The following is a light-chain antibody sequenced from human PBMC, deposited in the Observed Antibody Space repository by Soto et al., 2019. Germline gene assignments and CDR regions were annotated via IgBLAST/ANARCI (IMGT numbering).Light chain of an antibody. CDR3: QQRSNWPRGT. V-gene: IGKV3-11*01. CDR1: ESVTTY. Sequence: EIVLTQSPVTLSLSPGESATLSCRASESVTTYLAWYQQKPGQAPRLLIYDASNRAAGIPARFSGSGSGTDFTLTISNLEPEDFAVYYCQQRSNWPRGTFGQGTKLEIK. J-gene: IGKJ2*01. CDR2: DAS.